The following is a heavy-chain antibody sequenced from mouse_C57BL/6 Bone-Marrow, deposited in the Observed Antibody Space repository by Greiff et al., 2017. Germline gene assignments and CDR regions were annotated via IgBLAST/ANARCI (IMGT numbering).Heavy chain of an antibody. J-gene: IGHJ3*01. CDR3: ARLGPLPPGFAY. CDR1: GYAFTNYL. V-gene: IGHV1-54*01. D-gene: IGHD6-1*01. CDR2: INPGSGGT. Sequence: QVQLQQSGAELVRPGTSVKVSCKASGYAFTNYLIEWVKQRPGQGLEWIGVINPGSGGTNYNEKFKGKATLTADKSSSTAYMQLSSLTSEDSAVYFCARLGPLPPGFAYWGQGTLVTVSA.